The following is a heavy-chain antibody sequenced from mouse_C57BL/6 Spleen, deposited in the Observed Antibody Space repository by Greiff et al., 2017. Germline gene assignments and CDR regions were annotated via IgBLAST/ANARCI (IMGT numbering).Heavy chain of an antibody. CDR1: GYTFTSYW. D-gene: IGHD2-4*01. Sequence: VQLQQPGAELVRPGSSVKLSCKASGYTFTSYWMDWVKQRPGQGLEWIGNIYPSDSETHYNQKFKDKATLTVDKSSSTAYMQLSSLTSEDSAVYYCARGGYDYDNYAMDYWGQGTSVTVSS. V-gene: IGHV1-61*01. CDR2: IYPSDSET. CDR3: ARGGYDYDNYAMDY. J-gene: IGHJ4*01.